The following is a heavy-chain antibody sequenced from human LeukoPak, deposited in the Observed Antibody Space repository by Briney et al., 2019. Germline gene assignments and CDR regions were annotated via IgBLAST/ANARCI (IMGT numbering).Heavy chain of an antibody. CDR3: AKDYFGSLEY. V-gene: IGHV3-74*03. CDR2: ITSDGGT. CDR1: GFAFSVSW. D-gene: IGHD2/OR15-2a*01. J-gene: IGHJ4*02. Sequence: GGSLRLSCAASGFAFSVSWMHWVRQAPGKGLVWVSVITSDGGTAYADSVKGRFTISRDNAKNTVYLQMNSLRDEDTAVYYCAKDYFGSLEYWGQGILVTVSS.